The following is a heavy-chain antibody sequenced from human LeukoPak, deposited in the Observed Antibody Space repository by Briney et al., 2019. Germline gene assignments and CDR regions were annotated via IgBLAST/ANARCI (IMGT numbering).Heavy chain of an antibody. Sequence: GGSLRLSCEASGFTLSTYWMNWVRQVPGKGLDWVANINPDGSGKRYVDSVKGRFTIARDNADNSLSLQMNSLRAEDTAVYSCASWGAGGNSWGQGTLVTVSS. D-gene: IGHD3-16*01. CDR2: INPDGSGK. J-gene: IGHJ4*02. CDR1: GFTLSTYW. CDR3: ASWGAGGNS. V-gene: IGHV3-7*01.